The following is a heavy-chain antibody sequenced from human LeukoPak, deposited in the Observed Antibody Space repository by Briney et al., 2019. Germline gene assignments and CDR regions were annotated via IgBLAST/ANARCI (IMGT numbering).Heavy chain of an antibody. D-gene: IGHD3-10*01. CDR3: ARDYHGSGSYSGYYFDY. J-gene: IGHJ4*02. Sequence: GGSLRLSCAASGFTFSSYAMSWVRQAPGKGLEWVSAISGSGGSTYYADSVKGRFTISRDNSKNTLYLQMNSLRAEDTAVYYCARDYHGSGSYSGYYFDYWGQGTLVTVSS. CDR2: ISGSGGST. V-gene: IGHV3-23*01. CDR1: GFTFSSYA.